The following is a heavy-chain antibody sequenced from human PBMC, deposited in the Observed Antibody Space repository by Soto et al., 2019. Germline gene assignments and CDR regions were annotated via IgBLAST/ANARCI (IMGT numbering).Heavy chain of an antibody. CDR2: IWYDGSNK. Sequence: GGSLRLSCTTSGFTFNTYGMHWVRQAPGKGLEWVAIIWYDGSNKYYADSVKGRFIISRDNSKNSLYLQMNSLRADDTALYYCARGLGSSWFSFWGQGTLVTVSS. V-gene: IGHV3-33*08. J-gene: IGHJ5*01. D-gene: IGHD6-13*01. CDR3: ARGLGSSWFSF. CDR1: GFTFNTYG.